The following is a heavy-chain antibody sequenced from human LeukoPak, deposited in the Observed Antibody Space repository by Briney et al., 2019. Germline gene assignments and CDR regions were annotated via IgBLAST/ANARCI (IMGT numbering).Heavy chain of an antibody. CDR2: INHSGST. CDR3: ARHPRYYMDV. J-gene: IGHJ6*03. CDR1: GGSISSSSYY. V-gene: IGHV4-39*01. Sequence: SETLSLTCTVSGGSISSSSYYWGWIRQPPGKGLEWIGEINHSGSTNYNPSLKSRVTISVDTSKNQFSLKLSSVTAADTAVYYCARHPRYYMDVWGKGTTVTISS.